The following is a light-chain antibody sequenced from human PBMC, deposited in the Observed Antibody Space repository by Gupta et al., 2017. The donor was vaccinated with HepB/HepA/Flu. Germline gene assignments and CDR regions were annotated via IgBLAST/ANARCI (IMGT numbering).Light chain of an antibody. CDR3: MQALQTPRT. Sequence: LVMTPSPLPLPVIPGEPASIPCRASQSLLHSNGYNYLDWYLQKPGQSPQLLIYLGSNRASGVADRFSGSGSGTDFTLKISRVEAEDVGVYYCMQALQTPRTFGQGTKVEIK. CDR2: LGS. V-gene: IGKV2-28*01. J-gene: IGKJ1*01. CDR1: QSLLHSNGYNY.